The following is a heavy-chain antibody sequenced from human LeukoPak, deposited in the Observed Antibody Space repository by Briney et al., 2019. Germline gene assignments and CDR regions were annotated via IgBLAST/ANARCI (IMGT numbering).Heavy chain of an antibody. CDR2: INRSGST. V-gene: IGHV4-34*01. J-gene: IGHJ6*03. D-gene: IGHD4-11*01. CDR3: AGARRPAPYSDYVRYCYYYYMLV. Sequence: SETLSLTCAVYSGSFNGYYWSWIRQPPGKGLEWIGEINRSGSTNYNPSLTSRVTISVDTSKNQFYLTLSSVTAADPALYYCAGARRPAPYSDYVRYCYYYYMLVWGKGTTVTVSS. CDR1: SGSFNGYY.